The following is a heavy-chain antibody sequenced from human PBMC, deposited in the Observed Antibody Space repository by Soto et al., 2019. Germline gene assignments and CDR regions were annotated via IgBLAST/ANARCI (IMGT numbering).Heavy chain of an antibody. D-gene: IGHD3-10*01. J-gene: IGHJ5*02. CDR3: ARGVGSGSYYNQYNWFDP. Sequence: SETLSLTCTVSGGSISSGGYYWSWIRQHPGKGLEWIGYIYYSGSTYYNPSLKSRVTISVDTSKNQFSLKLSSVTAADTAVYHCARGVGSGSYYNQYNWFDPWGQGTLVTVSS. CDR2: IYYSGST. CDR1: GGSISSGGYY. V-gene: IGHV4-31*03.